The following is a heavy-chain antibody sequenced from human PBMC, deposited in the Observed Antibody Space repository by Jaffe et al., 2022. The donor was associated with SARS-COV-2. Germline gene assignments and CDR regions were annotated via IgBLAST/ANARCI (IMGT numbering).Heavy chain of an antibody. CDR3: AKQLYSSFGVSRGMDV. CDR1: GFTFDDYA. J-gene: IGHJ6*02. V-gene: IGHV3-9*01. CDR2: ISWNSGSI. Sequence: EVQLVESGGGLVQPGRSLRLSCAASGFTFDDYAMHWVRQAPGKGLEWVSGISWNSGSIGYADSVKGRFTISRDNAKNSLYLQMNSLRAEDTALYYCAKQLYSSFGVSRGMDVWGQGTTVTVSS. D-gene: IGHD6-6*01.